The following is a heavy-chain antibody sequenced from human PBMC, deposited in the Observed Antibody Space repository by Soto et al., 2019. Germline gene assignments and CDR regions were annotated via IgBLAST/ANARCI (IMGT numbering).Heavy chain of an antibody. CDR2: LFDAATA. J-gene: IGHJ6*02. D-gene: IGHD6-13*01. V-gene: IGHV4-61*01. CDR3: ARDRRGRADGFIYYYVMEV. Sequence: QVQLQESGPGLMKPSGTLSLICSVSGESVGRGTNYWSWVRQAPGRGLEWIGYLFDAATAIYNPSCESRVSISLDAAKNQVSLKLTSVTAADTAIYYCARDRRGRADGFIYYYVMEVWGQGTSVTVSS. CDR1: GESVGRGTNY.